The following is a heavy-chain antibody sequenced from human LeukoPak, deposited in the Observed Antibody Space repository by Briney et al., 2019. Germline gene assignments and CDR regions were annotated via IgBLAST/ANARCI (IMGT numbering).Heavy chain of an antibody. D-gene: IGHD4-17*01. Sequence: GGSLRLSCAASGFTFSSYSMNWVRQAPGKGLEWVSYISSSSSTIYYADSVKGRFTISRDNAKNSLYLQMNSLRDEDTAVYYCAGLTTVNAILFNWGQGTLVTVFS. CDR3: AGLTTVNAILFN. CDR1: GFTFSSYS. J-gene: IGHJ4*02. CDR2: ISSSSSTI. V-gene: IGHV3-48*02.